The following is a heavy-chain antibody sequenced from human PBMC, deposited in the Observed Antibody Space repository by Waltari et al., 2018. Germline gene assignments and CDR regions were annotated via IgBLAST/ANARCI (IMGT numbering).Heavy chain of an antibody. J-gene: IGHJ3*02. CDR3: ARFRDYSGAFDI. CDR1: GGSISSGGYY. CDR2: IYYSGST. Sequence: QVQLQESGPGLVKPSQTLSLTCTVSGGSISSGGYYWSWIRQHPGKGLEWIGYIYYSGSTYYNPSLKSRVTRSVDTSKNQFSRKLSSVTAADTAVYYCARFRDYSGAFDIWGQGTMVTVSS. D-gene: IGHD4-4*01. V-gene: IGHV4-31*03.